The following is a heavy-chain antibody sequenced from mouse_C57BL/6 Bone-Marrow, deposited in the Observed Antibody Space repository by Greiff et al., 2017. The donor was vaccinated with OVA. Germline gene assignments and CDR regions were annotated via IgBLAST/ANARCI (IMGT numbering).Heavy chain of an antibody. V-gene: IGHV8-8*01. CDR1: GFSLSTFGMG. Sequence: QVTLKVSGPGILQPSQTLSLTCSFSGFSLSTFGMGVGWIRQPSGKGLEWLAHIWWDDDKYYNPALKSRLTISKDTSKNQVFLKIANVDTVDTATYYCARIAHYYGSSYYYAMDYWGQGTSVTVSS. CDR3: ARIAHYYGSSYYYAMDY. CDR2: IWWDDDK. D-gene: IGHD1-1*01. J-gene: IGHJ4*01.